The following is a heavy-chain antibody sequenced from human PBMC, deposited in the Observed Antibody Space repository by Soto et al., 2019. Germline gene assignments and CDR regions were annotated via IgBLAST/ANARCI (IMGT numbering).Heavy chain of an antibody. D-gene: IGHD2-2*01. CDR2: IYPGDSDT. CDR3: ARHGVVVVPAAPREYYYYYYGMDV. Sequence: RGESLKISCKGSGYSFTSYWIGWVRQMPGKGLEWMGIIYPGDSDTRYSPSFQGQVTISADESISTAYLQWSSLKASDTAMYYCARHGVVVVPAAPREYYYYYYGMDVWGQGTTVTVSS. J-gene: IGHJ6*02. CDR1: GYSFTSYW. V-gene: IGHV5-51*01.